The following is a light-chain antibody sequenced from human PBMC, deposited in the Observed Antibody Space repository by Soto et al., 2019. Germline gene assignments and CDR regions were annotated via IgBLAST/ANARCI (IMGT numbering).Light chain of an antibody. CDR2: GAS. V-gene: IGKV3-20*01. CDR1: QSVSSSY. CDR3: QQYGSSPRT. J-gene: IGKJ2*01. Sequence: ETGLKQSPRTLSLSPGERATLSCRASQSVSSSYLAWYQQKPGQAPRLLIYGASSRATGNPERFSGSGSGTYFTRTISRLEAEDFAVYYCQQYGSSPRTFGQGTKVESK.